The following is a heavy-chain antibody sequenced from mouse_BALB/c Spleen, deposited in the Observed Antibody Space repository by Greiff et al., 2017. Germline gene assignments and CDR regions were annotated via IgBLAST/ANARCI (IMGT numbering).Heavy chain of an antibody. CDR1: GYAFSSYW. V-gene: IGHV1-80*01. J-gene: IGHJ4*01. D-gene: IGHD2-1*01. CDR3: ARSYGNYGYAMDY. CDR2: IYPGDGDT. Sequence: VQGVESGAELVRPGSSVKISCKASGYAFSSYWMNWVKQRPGQGLEWIGQIYPGDGDTNYNGKFKGKATLTADKSSSTAYMQLSSLTSEDSAVYFCARSYGNYGYAMDYWGQGTSVTVSS.